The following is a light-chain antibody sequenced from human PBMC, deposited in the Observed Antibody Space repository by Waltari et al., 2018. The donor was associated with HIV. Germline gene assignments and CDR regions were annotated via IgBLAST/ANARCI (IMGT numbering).Light chain of an antibody. CDR3: QQYGSSWT. CDR1: QSISSSY. CDR2: STS. Sequence: EIVLTQSPGTLSLSPGEGATLSCRASQSISSSYLTWYQQKPGQAPRLLIYSTSNRATGSPDRFSGSGSGTDFTLTISRLEPEDFVVYYCQQYGSSWTFGQGTKVEIK. J-gene: IGKJ1*01. V-gene: IGKV3-20*01.